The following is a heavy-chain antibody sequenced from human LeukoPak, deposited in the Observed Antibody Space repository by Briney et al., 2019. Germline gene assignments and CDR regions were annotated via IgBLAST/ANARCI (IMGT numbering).Heavy chain of an antibody. D-gene: IGHD3-10*01. CDR2: IYYSGST. Sequence: SETLSLTCTVSGGSISSSSYYWGWIRQPPGKGLEWIGSIYYSGSTYYNPSLKSRVTISVDASKNQFSLKLSSVTAADTAVYYCARDPVFRWFDPWGQGTLVTVSS. CDR1: GGSISSSSYY. J-gene: IGHJ5*02. V-gene: IGHV4-39*07. CDR3: ARDPVFRWFDP.